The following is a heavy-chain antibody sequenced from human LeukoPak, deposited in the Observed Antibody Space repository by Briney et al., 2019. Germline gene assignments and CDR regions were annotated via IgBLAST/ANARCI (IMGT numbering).Heavy chain of an antibody. D-gene: IGHD2-2*01. CDR3: ARGGWSLGYCSSSSCLDWFDP. CDR1: RYTFTDYY. CDR2: INPNSGGT. V-gene: IGHV1-2*02. J-gene: IGHJ5*02. Sequence: ASVKVSCKASRYTFTDYYMHWVRQAPGKGLEWMGWINPNSGGTNYAQKFQGRVTMTRDTSISTAYMELSRLRSDDTAVYYWARGGWSLGYCSSSSCLDWFDPWGQGTLVTVSS.